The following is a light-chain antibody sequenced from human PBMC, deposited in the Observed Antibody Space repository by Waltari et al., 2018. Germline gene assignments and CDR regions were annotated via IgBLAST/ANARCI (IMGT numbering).Light chain of an antibody. V-gene: IGLV1-40*01. Sequence: QSVLTQPPSVSGAPGQTVTISCTGSRSNIGAAFAVHWYQQLPGAAPKLLIYAYTNRPSGVPDRFSGSKSGISASLAITGLQAEDEADYYCQSYDTSLSGPYVFGSGTRVTVL. J-gene: IGLJ1*01. CDR2: AYT. CDR3: QSYDTSLSGPYV. CDR1: RSNIGAAFA.